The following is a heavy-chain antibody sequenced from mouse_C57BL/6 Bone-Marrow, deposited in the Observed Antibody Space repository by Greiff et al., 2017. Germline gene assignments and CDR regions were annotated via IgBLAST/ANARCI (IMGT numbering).Heavy chain of an antibody. V-gene: IGHV1-64*01. CDR3: ARRIYFDYYYYAMDD. J-gene: IGHJ4*01. CDR2: IHPNSGST. D-gene: IGHD2-4*01. Sequence: QVQLQQPGAELVKPGASVKLSCKASGYTFTSYWMHWVKQRPGQGLEWIGMIHPNSGSTNYNEKFKSKATLTVDKSSSTAYMKLSSLTSEDSAVXYCARRIYFDYYYYAMDDWGQGTSVTVSS. CDR1: GYTFTSYW.